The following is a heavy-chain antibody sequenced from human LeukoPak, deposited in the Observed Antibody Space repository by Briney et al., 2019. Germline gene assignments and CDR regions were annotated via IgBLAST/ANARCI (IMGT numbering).Heavy chain of an antibody. D-gene: IGHD4-11*01. J-gene: IGHJ6*03. CDR1: GFTFDDYT. V-gene: IGHV3-43*01. Sequence: PVGSLRLSCAASGFTFDDYTMHWVRHAPGKGLEWVSLISWDGGSTYYADSVKGRFTISRDNSKNSLYLQMNSLRTEDTALYYCAKANGDYSNPPYYYYYMDVWGKGTTVTVSS. CDR3: AKANGDYSNPPYYYYYMDV. CDR2: ISWDGGST.